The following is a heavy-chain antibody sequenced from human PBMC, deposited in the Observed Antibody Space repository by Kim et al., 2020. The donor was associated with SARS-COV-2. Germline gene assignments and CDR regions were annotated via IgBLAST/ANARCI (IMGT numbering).Heavy chain of an antibody. CDR3: ARQLYDFWSGYTVYGMDV. J-gene: IGHJ6*02. Sequence: RRVTISVDTSKNQFSLKLSSVTAADTAVYYCARQLYDFWSGYTVYGMDVWGQGTTVTVSS. V-gene: IGHV4-59*08. D-gene: IGHD3-3*01.